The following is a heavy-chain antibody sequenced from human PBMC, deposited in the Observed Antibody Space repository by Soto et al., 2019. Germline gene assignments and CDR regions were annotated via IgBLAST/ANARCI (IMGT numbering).Heavy chain of an antibody. CDR3: AKDEISKTIRGDAFNF. J-gene: IGHJ3*01. Sequence: GGSLRLSCAASGFTFSGDGMHWVRQAPGKGLEWVAVISYDGSYQYYVDSVKGRFTISRDNSKNTLYLQMNSLRAEDTAVYYCAKDEISKTIRGDAFNFWGQGTMVTVSS. V-gene: IGHV3-30*18. CDR2: ISYDGSYQ. D-gene: IGHD1-7*01. CDR1: GFTFSGDG.